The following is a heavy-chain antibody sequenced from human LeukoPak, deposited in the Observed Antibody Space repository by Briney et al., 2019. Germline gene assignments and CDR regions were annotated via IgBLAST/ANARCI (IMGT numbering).Heavy chain of an antibody. J-gene: IGHJ4*02. CDR1: GYTFTNYD. D-gene: IGHD3-22*01. CDR3: ARDSRTLGY. V-gene: IGHV1-8*01. Sequence: GASVKVSCKASGYTFTNYDINWVRQATGQGLEWMGWMNPNSGNTGYAQKFQGRVIMTRNTSISTAYMELSSLRSEDTAGYVCARDSRTLGYWVQGTLVTVSS. CDR2: MNPNSGNT.